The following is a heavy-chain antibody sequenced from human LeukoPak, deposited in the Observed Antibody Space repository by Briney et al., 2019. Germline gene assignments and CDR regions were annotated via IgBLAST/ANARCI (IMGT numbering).Heavy chain of an antibody. CDR2: IYYSGST. D-gene: IGHD4-17*01. V-gene: IGHV4-59*12. CDR1: GDSISSYY. J-gene: IGHJ4*02. CDR3: ARGDYGQSDY. Sequence: SETLSLTCTVSGDSISSYYWSWIRQPPGKGLEWIGYIYYSGSTYYNPSLKSRVTISVDTSKNQFSLKLSSVTAADTAVYYCARGDYGQSDYWGQGTLVTVSS.